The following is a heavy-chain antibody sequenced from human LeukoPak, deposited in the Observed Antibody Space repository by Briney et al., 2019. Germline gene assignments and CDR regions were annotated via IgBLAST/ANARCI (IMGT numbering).Heavy chain of an antibody. V-gene: IGHV3-48*03. D-gene: IGHD1-26*01. Sequence: GGSLRLSCAASGFTFSTYEMNWVRQAPGKGLEWVSYISSSGSTIYYADSVKGRFTISRDNAKNSLYLQMNSLRAEDTAVYYWARGTFQWELNFDYWGQGTLVTVSS. CDR2: ISSSGSTI. CDR3: ARGTFQWELNFDY. CDR1: GFTFSTYE. J-gene: IGHJ4*02.